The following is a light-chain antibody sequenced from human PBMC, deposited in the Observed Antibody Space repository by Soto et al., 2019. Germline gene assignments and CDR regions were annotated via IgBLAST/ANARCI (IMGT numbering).Light chain of an antibody. CDR1: SSDVGGYNY. J-gene: IGLJ2*01. V-gene: IGLV2-8*01. CDR3: SSYAGSNNVV. Sequence: QSVLTQPPSASGSPGQSVTISCTGTSSDVGGYNYVSWYQQHPGKAPKLMIYEVSKRPSGVPDRFSGSKSGNTASLTVSGLQAADEADYYCSSYAGSNNVVFG. CDR2: EVS.